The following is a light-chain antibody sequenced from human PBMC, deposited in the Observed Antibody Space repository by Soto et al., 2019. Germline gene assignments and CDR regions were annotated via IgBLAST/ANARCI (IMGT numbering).Light chain of an antibody. CDR2: GAS. CDR1: QSVSSSY. V-gene: IGKV3-20*01. Sequence: EIVLTQSPGTLSLSPGERATLSCRASQSVSSSYLAWYQQKPGQAPRLLIYGASSRATGIPDRFSGSGSGTHFTLTISRMEPEELTVYYYQPYGSSLLFTFGPGTKVDIK. J-gene: IGKJ3*01. CDR3: QPYGSSLLFT.